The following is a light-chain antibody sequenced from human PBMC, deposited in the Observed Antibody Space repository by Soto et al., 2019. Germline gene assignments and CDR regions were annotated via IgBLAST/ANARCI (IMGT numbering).Light chain of an antibody. CDR1: QYVDRY. V-gene: IGKV1-39*01. CDR2: SAS. CDR3: PQSSNIPWT. Sequence: DIQMTQSPSSLSASVGDSVTITCRTSQYVDRYLSWYQQIPGRAPKLLIYSASSLVTGVPPRFRGSASGTEFTLSISSLQREDFATYFCPQSSNIPWTFGQGTKVEMK. J-gene: IGKJ1*01.